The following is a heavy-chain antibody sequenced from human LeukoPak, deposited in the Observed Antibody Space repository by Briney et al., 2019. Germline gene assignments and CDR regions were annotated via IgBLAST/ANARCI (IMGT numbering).Heavy chain of an antibody. V-gene: IGHV3-53*01. CDR2: IYSGGST. Sequence: PGGSLRLSCAASGFTVSSNYMSWVRQAPGKGLEWVSVIYSGGSTYYADSVKGRFTISRDNSKNTLYLQMNSLRAEDTAVYYCTRISGSSSGPFDYWGQGSLVTVSS. CDR3: TRISGSSSGPFDY. D-gene: IGHD1-26*01. J-gene: IGHJ4*02. CDR1: GFTVSSNY.